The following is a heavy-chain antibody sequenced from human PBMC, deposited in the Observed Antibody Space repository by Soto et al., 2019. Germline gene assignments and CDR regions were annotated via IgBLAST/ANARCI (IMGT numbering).Heavy chain of an antibody. D-gene: IGHD2-2*01. CDR3: ATRVKSPPLLKLPAPYATDV. Sequence: VQLQESGPGQVKPSQTLALTCTVSGGSISSGTNYWSWIRHHPGKGLEWIGYVYNTGGTYSNPSLQSRATISVDTSKNQFSLTLTSVTAADTAVYYCATRVKSPPLLKLPAPYATDVWGQGTAVTVSS. V-gene: IGHV4-31*03. J-gene: IGHJ6*02. CDR2: VYNTGGT. CDR1: GGSISSGTNY.